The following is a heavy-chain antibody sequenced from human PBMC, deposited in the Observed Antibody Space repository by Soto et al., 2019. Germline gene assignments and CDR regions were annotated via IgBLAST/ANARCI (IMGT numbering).Heavy chain of an antibody. D-gene: IGHD2-2*02. CDR2: IIPFFGPT. J-gene: IGHJ4*01. Sequence: SVKVSCKTSGGTFSSYPISWVRQAPGQGLAWMGGIIPFFGPTDYAQKFQGRVAITADKATSTAYMELSSLRSEDTAVYYCARGPLVVPAAISRRPFDFWGHGTLVTVSS. CDR3: ARGPLVVPAAISRRPFDF. V-gene: IGHV1-69*06. CDR1: GGTFSSYP.